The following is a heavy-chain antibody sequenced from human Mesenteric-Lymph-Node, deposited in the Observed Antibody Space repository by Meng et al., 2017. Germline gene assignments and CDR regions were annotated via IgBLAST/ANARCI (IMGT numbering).Heavy chain of an antibody. J-gene: IGHJ5*02. V-gene: IGHV3-11*04. CDR3: AREAYCSGGSCNSNWFDP. Sequence: LSLTCAVSGYSISSGYYWGWIRQPPGKGLEWISYIDASGSTKYYADSVKGRFTISRDNAKNSLYLQLNSLRAEDTSVYYCAREAYCSGGSCNSNWFDPWGPGTLVTVSS. CDR1: GYSISSGYY. CDR2: IDASGSTK. D-gene: IGHD2-15*01.